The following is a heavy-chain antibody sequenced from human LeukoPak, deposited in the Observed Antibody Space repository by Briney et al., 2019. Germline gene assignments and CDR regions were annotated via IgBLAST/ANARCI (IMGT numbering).Heavy chain of an antibody. V-gene: IGHV1-8*01. CDR1: GYTFTSYD. Sequence: ASVKVSCKASGYTFTSYDINWLRQATGQGLEWMGWMNPNSGNTGYAQKFQGRVTMTRNTSISTAYMELSSLRSEDTAVYYCASGGERIQGAVDYWGQGTLVTVSS. CDR2: MNPNSGNT. CDR3: ASGGERIQGAVDY. D-gene: IGHD6-19*01. J-gene: IGHJ4*02.